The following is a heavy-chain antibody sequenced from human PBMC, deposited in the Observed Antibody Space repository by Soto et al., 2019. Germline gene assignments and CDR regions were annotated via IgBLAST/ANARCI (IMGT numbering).Heavy chain of an antibody. J-gene: IGHJ6*02. CDR1: GGTFSSYA. CDR2: FIPIFGTA. V-gene: IGHV1-69*12. Sequence: QVQLVQSGAEVKKPGSSVKVSCKASGGTFSSYAISWVRQAPGQGLEWMGGFIPIFGTADYAQKFQGRVTITADESTSTAYMELSSLRSEDTAVYYCSRGLTGTTLAYGMDVWGQGTTVTVSS. CDR3: SRGLTGTTLAYGMDV. D-gene: IGHD1-7*01.